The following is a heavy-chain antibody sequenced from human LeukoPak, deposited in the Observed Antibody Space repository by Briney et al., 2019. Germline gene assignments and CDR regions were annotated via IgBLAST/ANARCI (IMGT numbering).Heavy chain of an antibody. J-gene: IGHJ4*02. CDR3: AREGKLTGYFGGLGFNY. D-gene: IGHD6-19*01. CDR1: GGSISSYY. V-gene: IGHV4-59*01. CDR2: TYYSGST. Sequence: PSETLSLTCTVSGGSISSYYWSWIRQPPGKGLEWIGYTYYSGSTNYNPSLKSRVTISVDTSKNQFSLKLSSVTAADTAVYYCAREGKLTGYFGGLGFNYWGPGILVTVSS.